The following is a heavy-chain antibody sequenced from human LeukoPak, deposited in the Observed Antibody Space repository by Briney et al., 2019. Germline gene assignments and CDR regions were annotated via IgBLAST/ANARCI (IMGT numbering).Heavy chain of an antibody. V-gene: IGHV3-23*01. CDR1: GFSFSSYA. D-gene: IGHD2-2*01. CDR3: AQCTGTSWYYNPFDY. Sequence: GASLRLSCAASGFSFSSYAMTWVRQAPGKGLEWVSGISSNGGSTHDADSMKGRFTISRDNSKNTLYLQMSSLRAEDTAVYYCAQCTGTSWYYNPFDYWGQGTLVTVSS. J-gene: IGHJ4*02. CDR2: ISSNGGST.